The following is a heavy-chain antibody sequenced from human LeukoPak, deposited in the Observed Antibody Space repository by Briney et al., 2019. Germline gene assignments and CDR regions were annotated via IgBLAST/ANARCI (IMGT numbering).Heavy chain of an antibody. CDR3: ASHTDIVLMVYAIGGAFDI. V-gene: IGHV1-69*01. Sequence: SVKVSCKASGGTFSSYAISWVRQAPGQGLEWMGGIIPIFGTANYAQKFQGRVTITADESTSTAYMELSSLRSEDTAVYYCASHTDIVLMVYAIGGAFDIWGQGTMVTVSS. D-gene: IGHD2-8*01. CDR2: IIPIFGTA. CDR1: GGTFSSYA. J-gene: IGHJ3*02.